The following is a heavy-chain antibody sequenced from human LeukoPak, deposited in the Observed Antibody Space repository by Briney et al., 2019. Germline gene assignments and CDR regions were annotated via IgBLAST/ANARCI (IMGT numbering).Heavy chain of an antibody. CDR2: IYYSGST. V-gene: IGHV4-59*12. CDR3: ARDGGSHIFDY. CDR1: GGSISNYY. D-gene: IGHD2-15*01. Sequence: SETLSLTCTVSGGSISNYYWSWIRQPPGKGLEWIGYIYYSGSTDYNSSLKSRVTISIDTSKNQFSLRLNSVTAADTAVYYCARDGGSHIFDYWGQGTLVTVSS. J-gene: IGHJ4*02.